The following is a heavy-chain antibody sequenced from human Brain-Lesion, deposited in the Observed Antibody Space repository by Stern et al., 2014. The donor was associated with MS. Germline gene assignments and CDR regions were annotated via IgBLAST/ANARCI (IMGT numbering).Heavy chain of an antibody. CDR3: ARDQRGITIFGVVTDYYYLGMDV. CDR1: GYIFTGYY. J-gene: IGHJ6*02. CDR2: INPNNGGT. Sequence: QVQLVQSGAEVKKPGASVKVSCKTSGYIFTGYYIHWVRQAPGQGLEWMAWINPNNGGTKYAQKFQGRVTMSRDPSISTAYVELSSLTSDDTAVYYCARDQRGITIFGVVTDYYYLGMDVWGQGTTVTVSS. D-gene: IGHD3-3*01. V-gene: IGHV1-2*02.